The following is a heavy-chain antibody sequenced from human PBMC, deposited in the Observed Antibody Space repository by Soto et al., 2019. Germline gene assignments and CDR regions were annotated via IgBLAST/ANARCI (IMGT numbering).Heavy chain of an antibody. CDR2: ISSSSSYI. J-gene: IGHJ3*02. V-gene: IGHV3-21*01. CDR3: ARDRSSPPRAFDI. CDR1: GFTFISYS. Sequence: GGSLRLSCAASGFTFISYSMNWVRQAPGKGLEWVSSISSSSSYIYYADSVKGRFTISRDNAKNSLYLQMNSLRAEDTAVYYCARDRSSPPRAFDIWGQGTMVTVSS. D-gene: IGHD6-13*01.